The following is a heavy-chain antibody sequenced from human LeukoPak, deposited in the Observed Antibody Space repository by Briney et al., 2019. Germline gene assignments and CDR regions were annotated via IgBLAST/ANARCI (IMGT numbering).Heavy chain of an antibody. Sequence: PSETLSLTCAVYGGSLSGYYWSWIRQPPGKGLEWIGEINHSGSTNYNPSLKSRVTISVDTSKNQFSLKLSSVTAADTAIYYCARASWVAKGRNWFDPWGQGTLVTVSS. CDR3: ARASWVAKGRNWFDP. CDR2: INHSGST. V-gene: IGHV4-34*01. J-gene: IGHJ5*02. CDR1: GGSLSGYY. D-gene: IGHD3-10*01.